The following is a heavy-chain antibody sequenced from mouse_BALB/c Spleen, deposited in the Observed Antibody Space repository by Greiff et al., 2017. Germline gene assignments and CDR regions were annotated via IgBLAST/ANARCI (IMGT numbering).Heavy chain of an antibody. D-gene: IGHD1-1*01. CDR1: GYTFTSYW. V-gene: IGHV1-87*01. J-gene: IGHJ4*01. Sequence: QVQLQQSGAELARPGASVKLSCKASGYTFTSYWMQWVKQRPGQGLEWIGAIYPGDGDTRYTQKFKGKATLTADKSSSTAYMQLSSLASEDSAVYYCAREITTDGYYAMDYWGQGTSVTVSS. CDR2: IYPGDGDT. CDR3: AREITTDGYYAMDY.